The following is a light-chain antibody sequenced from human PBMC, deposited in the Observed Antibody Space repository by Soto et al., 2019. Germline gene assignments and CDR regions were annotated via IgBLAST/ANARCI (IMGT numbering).Light chain of an antibody. CDR2: DVT. J-gene: IGLJ1*01. CDR1: SSDVGGFEY. V-gene: IGLV2-14*01. CDR3: GSITRSSTSV. Sequence: QSLLSQPASGSGSPGRSITISCTGTSSDVGGFEYVSWYQHQPGKAPKLIIYDVTKRPSGVSNRFSGSKSGNTASLTISGIQAEDEGDYYCGSITRSSTSVFGTGTKVTVL.